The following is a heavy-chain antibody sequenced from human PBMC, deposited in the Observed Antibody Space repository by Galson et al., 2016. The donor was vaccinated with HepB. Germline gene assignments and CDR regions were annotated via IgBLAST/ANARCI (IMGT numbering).Heavy chain of an antibody. CDR3: AARSGSQSWPAPLDF. V-gene: IGHV3-53*01. Sequence: SLRLSCAASVITVSDTYMIWVRQAPGTGLEWVAGINTGGDTYYADSVKGRFTISRDNSKNTLYLQMNNLRAEDAAIYYCAARSGSQSWPAPLDFWGQGTLVTVSS. CDR2: INTGGDT. J-gene: IGHJ4*02. D-gene: IGHD3-10*01. CDR1: VITVSDTY.